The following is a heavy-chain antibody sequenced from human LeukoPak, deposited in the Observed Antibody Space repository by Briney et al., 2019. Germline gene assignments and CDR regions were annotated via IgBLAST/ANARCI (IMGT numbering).Heavy chain of an antibody. CDR3: ASQEELRFGQAFDY. Sequence: SQTLSLTCAISGDSVSSNSAAWNWIRQSPSRGLEWLGRTYYRSKWYNDYAVSVKSRITINPDTSKNQFSLQLNSVTPEDTAVYYCASQEELRFGQAFDYWGQGTLVTVSS. D-gene: IGHD3-10*01. CDR1: GDSVSSNSAA. J-gene: IGHJ4*02. CDR2: TYYRSKWYN. V-gene: IGHV6-1*01.